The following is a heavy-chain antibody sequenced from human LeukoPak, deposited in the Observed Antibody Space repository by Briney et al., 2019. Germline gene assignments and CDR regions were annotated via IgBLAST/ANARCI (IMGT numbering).Heavy chain of an antibody. Sequence: GGPLRLSCAASGFTFRNFWMSWVPRARGKGLEWVADIKEDASKIYYLDSVKGRFTISRDNAKNSLYLQMNSLRAEDTAVYYCARDGDGLIFPTDSRGQGTLATVSS. CDR3: ARDGDGLIFPTDS. V-gene: IGHV3-7*01. CDR2: IKEDASKI. CDR1: GFTFRNFW. D-gene: IGHD2-21*01. J-gene: IGHJ4*02.